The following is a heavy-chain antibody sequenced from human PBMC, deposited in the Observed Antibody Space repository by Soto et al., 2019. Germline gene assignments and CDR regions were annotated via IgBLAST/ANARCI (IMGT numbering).Heavy chain of an antibody. D-gene: IGHD4-17*01. CDR3: ARGPYYGDSYFDY. Sequence: SETLSLTCSVSGGSIGSYYWSWIRQPPGKGLEWIGYIYYSGSTNYNPSLKSRVTISVDTSKNQFSLKLSSVTAADTAVYYCARGPYYGDSYFDYWGQGTLVTVSS. CDR1: GGSIGSYY. V-gene: IGHV4-59*08. J-gene: IGHJ4*02. CDR2: IYYSGST.